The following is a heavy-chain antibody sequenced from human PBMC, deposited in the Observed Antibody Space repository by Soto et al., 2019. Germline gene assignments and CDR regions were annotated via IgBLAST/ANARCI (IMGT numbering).Heavy chain of an antibody. J-gene: IGHJ4*02. CDR3: AKDQVDTAMVKVSFDY. D-gene: IGHD5-18*01. Sequence: PGGSLRLSCAASGFTFSSYAMSWVRQAPGKGLEWVSAISGSGGSTYYADSVKGRFTISRDNSKNTLCLQMNSLRAGDTAVYYCAKDQVDTAMVKVSFDYWGQGTLVTVSS. V-gene: IGHV3-23*01. CDR2: ISGSGGST. CDR1: GFTFSSYA.